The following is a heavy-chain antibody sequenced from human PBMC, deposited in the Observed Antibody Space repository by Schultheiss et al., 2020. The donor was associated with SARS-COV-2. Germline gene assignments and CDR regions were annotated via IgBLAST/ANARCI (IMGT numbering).Heavy chain of an antibody. J-gene: IGHJ2*01. CDR1: VGSLSSGGYS. CDR2: INHSGST. Sequence: SETLSLTCAVSVGSLSSGGYSWSWIRQPPGKGLEWIGEINHSGSTNYNPSLKSRVTISVDTSKNQFSLKLSSVTAADTAVYYCARTVAARRGIHWYFDLWGRGTLVTVSS. D-gene: IGHD6-6*01. V-gene: IGHV4-30-2*01. CDR3: ARTVAARRGIHWYFDL.